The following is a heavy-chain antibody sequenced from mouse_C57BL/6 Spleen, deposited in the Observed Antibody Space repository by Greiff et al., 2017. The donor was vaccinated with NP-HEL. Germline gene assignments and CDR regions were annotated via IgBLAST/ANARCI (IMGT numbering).Heavy chain of an antibody. V-gene: IGHV7-3*01. J-gene: IGHJ4*01. CDR2: IRNKANGYTT. D-gene: IGHD1-1*01. CDR3: ARGGFITTVVAHYYAMDY. Sequence: EVQLVESGGGLVQPGGSLSLSCAASGFTFTDYYMSWVRQPPGKALEWLGFIRNKANGYTTEYSASVKGRFTISRDNSQSILYLQMNALRAEDSATYYCARGGFITTVVAHYYAMDYWGQGTSVTVSS. CDR1: GFTFTDYY.